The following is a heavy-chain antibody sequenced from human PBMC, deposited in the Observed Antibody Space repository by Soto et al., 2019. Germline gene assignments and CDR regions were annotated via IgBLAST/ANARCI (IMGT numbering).Heavy chain of an antibody. Sequence: QVQLVQSGAEVKKPGASVKISCKASGYTFTRYTMNWVRQAPGQRLEWMGWINPDNGNTKSSQKFQDRVIITRDTSASTAYMDLSSLRSADTAVYYFARGIETGQLDPWGQGTLVTVSS. CDR3: ARGIETGQLDP. CDR1: GYTFTRYT. J-gene: IGHJ5*02. CDR2: INPDNGNT. D-gene: IGHD2-15*01. V-gene: IGHV1-3*01.